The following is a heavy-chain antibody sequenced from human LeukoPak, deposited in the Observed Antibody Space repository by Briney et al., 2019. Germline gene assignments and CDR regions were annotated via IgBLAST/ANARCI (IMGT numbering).Heavy chain of an antibody. CDR2: INHSGST. CDR3: ARDGLFDY. CDR1: GGSFSGYY. J-gene: IGHJ4*02. D-gene: IGHD3-22*01. V-gene: IGHV4-34*01. Sequence: PSETLSLTCAVYGGSFSGYYWSWIRQPPGKGLEWIGEINHSGSTNYNPSRKSRVTISVDTSKNQFSLKLSSVTAADTAVYYCARDGLFDYWGQGTLVTVSS.